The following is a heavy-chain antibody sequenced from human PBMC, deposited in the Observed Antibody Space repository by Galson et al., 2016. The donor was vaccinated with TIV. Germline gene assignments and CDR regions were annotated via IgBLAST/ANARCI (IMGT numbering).Heavy chain of an antibody. CDR1: GFTFSDYA. V-gene: IGHV3-23*01. CDR2: IVGGGYST. D-gene: IGHD6-6*01. J-gene: IGHJ5*02. Sequence: SLRLSCAASGFTFSDYAMNWVRQAPGKGLEWVSVIVGGGYSTHYADSVEGRFTISRDNSNNMVYLQMNSLRAEDTAIYYCATLPYSSPSAWFGPWGQGTLVTVSS. CDR3: ATLPYSSPSAWFGP.